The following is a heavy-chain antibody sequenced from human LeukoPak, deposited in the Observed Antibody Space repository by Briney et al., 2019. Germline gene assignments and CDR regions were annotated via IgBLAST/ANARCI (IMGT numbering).Heavy chain of an antibody. Sequence: GGSLRLSCAASGFTFNDYGMSWVRQAPGKGLEWVSGINWNGGSTGYVDSVKGRFIISRDNAKNSLYLQMNSLRAEDTAVYYCARLLVYNSGGEAFDHWGQGTLVTVSS. CDR1: GFTFNDYG. V-gene: IGHV3-20*04. CDR2: INWNGGST. CDR3: ARLLVYNSGGEAFDH. D-gene: IGHD1-20*01. J-gene: IGHJ4*02.